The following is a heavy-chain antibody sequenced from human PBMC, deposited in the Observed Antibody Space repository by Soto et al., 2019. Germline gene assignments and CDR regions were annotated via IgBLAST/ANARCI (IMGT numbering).Heavy chain of an antibody. CDR2: ISYDGSNK. J-gene: IGHJ4*02. V-gene: IGHV3-30-3*01. D-gene: IGHD1-26*01. CDR3: ARDPWKEWELSILYYFDY. Sequence: GGSLRLSCAASGFTFSSYAMHWVRQAPGKGLEWVAVISYDGSNKYYADSVKGRFTISRDNSKNTLYPQMNSLRAEDTAVYYCARDPWKEWELSILYYFDYWGQGTLVTVSS. CDR1: GFTFSSYA.